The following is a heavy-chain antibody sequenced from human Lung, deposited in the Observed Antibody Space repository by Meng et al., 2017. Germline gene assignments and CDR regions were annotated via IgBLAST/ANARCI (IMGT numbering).Heavy chain of an antibody. J-gene: IGHJ4*02. CDR1: GYTFIRHG. CDR2: ISVHNGNT. CDR3: ARDLKPEGIATEYLDY. D-gene: IGHD6-13*01. Sequence: QVQVVQSGAEVRNPGAPVQVSCKTSGYTFIRHGITWVRQAPGQGLEWMGWISVHNGNTNYAEKFQGRVTMTTDTSTNTAYMELRSLTSDDTAVYYCARDLKPEGIATEYLDYWGQGTLVTVSS. V-gene: IGHV1-18*01.